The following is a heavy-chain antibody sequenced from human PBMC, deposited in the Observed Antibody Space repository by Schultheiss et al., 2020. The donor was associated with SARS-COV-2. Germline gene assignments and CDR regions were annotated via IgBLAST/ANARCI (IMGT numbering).Heavy chain of an antibody. D-gene: IGHD2-2*01. CDR3: ARGGLGVVVVPAGLDY. J-gene: IGHJ4*02. V-gene: IGHV4-34*01. CDR1: GGSFSGYY. Sequence: LSLTCAVYGGSFSGYYWSWIRQPPGKGLEWIGEINHSGSTYYNPSLKSRVTISVDTSKNQFSLKLSSVTAADTAVYYCARGGLGVVVVPAGLDYWGQGTLVTVSS. CDR2: INHSGST.